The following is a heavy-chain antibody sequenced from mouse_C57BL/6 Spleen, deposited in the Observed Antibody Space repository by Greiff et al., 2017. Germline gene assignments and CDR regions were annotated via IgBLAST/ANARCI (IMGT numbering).Heavy chain of an antibody. J-gene: IGHJ2*01. V-gene: IGHV5-4*01. CDR1: GFTFSSYA. Sequence: EVHLVESGGGLVKPGGSLKLSCAASGFTFSSYAMSWVRQTPEKRLEWVATISDGGSYTYYPDNVKGRFTISRDNAKNNLYLQMSHLKSEDTAMYYCARAELGRGYFDYWGQGTTLTVSS. CDR2: ISDGGSYT. D-gene: IGHD4-1*01. CDR3: ARAELGRGYFDY.